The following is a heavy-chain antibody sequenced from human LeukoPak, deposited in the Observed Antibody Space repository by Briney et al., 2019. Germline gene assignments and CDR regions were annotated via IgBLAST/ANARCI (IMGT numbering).Heavy chain of an antibody. Sequence: SETLSLTCTVSGGSISSSSYYWGWIRQPPGKGLEWIGSIYYSGSTYYNPSLKSRVTISVDTSKNQFSLKLSSVTAADTAVYYCVRVYIYGRSYFDYWGQGTLVTVSS. V-gene: IGHV4-39*01. J-gene: IGHJ4*02. CDR1: GGSISSSSYY. CDR3: VRVYIYGRSYFDY. CDR2: IYYSGST. D-gene: IGHD5-18*01.